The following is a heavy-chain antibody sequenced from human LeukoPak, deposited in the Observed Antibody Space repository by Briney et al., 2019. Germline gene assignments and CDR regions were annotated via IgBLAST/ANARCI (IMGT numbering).Heavy chain of an antibody. Sequence: SLTLSCAASGFTFSDYYMSWIRQAPGKGLEWVSCISSSSSYTNYADSVKGRFTISRDNAKNSLYLQMNSLRAEDTAVYYCARALGTEAAGAFDIWGQGTMVTVSS. V-gene: IGHV3-11*05. CDR3: ARALGTEAAGAFDI. D-gene: IGHD6-13*01. CDR1: GFTFSDYY. CDR2: ISSSSSYT. J-gene: IGHJ3*02.